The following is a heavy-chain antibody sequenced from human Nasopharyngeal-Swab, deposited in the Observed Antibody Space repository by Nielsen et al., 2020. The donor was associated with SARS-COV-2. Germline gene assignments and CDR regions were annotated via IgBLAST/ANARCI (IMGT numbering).Heavy chain of an antibody. CDR2: IYYSGST. V-gene: IGHV4-59*01. CDR3: ARDSDFWSGYYTRYFDL. Sequence: WIRQPPGKGLEWIGHIYYSGSTNYNPSLKSRVTMSLDTSKIQLSLKLSSVTAADTAVYYCARDSDFWSGYYTRYFDLWGRGTLVTVSS. D-gene: IGHD3-3*01. J-gene: IGHJ2*01.